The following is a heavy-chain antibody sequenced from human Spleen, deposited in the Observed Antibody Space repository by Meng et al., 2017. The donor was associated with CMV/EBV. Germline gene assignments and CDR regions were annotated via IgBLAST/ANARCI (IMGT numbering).Heavy chain of an antibody. J-gene: IGHJ3*02. CDR2: IWSDGSDK. Sequence: GESLKIPCEASGFTFSRYDMHWVGQAPGKGLEWDTFIWSDGSDKYYADSVKGRFTISRDNSKNTLYLQMNSLRVEDTAMYYCAKLLGELPDDAFDIWGQGTMVTVSS. CDR3: AKLLGELPDDAFDI. V-gene: IGHV3-30*02. CDR1: GFTFSRYD. D-gene: IGHD1-26*01.